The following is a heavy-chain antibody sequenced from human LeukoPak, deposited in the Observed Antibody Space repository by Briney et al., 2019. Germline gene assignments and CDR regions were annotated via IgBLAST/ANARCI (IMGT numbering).Heavy chain of an antibody. CDR2: INDRGRT. CDR1: GGSFSGYH. V-gene: IGHV4-34*01. Sequence: SETLSLTCAVHGGSFSGYHWNWIRQSPGKGLEWIGEINDRGRTDYNPSLKSRVTVSVDTSNKQFSLKLSAVTAADTAVYYCARDPTTVITLPYYFDFWGQGTLVTVSS. J-gene: IGHJ4*02. CDR3: ARDPTTVITLPYYFDF. D-gene: IGHD4-17*01.